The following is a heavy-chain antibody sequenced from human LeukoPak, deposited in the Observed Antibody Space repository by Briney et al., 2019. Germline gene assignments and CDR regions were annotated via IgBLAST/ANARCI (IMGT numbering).Heavy chain of an antibody. V-gene: IGHV4-38-2*01. D-gene: IGHD2-15*01. Sequence: PSETLSLTCAVSGYSISSDYYWGWIRHPPEKGLEWIGSIYHSGSNYYNPTLKSRVTLSVDTSKNQFSLKLSSVTAADTAVYYCARGYCSGSSCPSGLAFPDYWGQGTLVTVSS. J-gene: IGHJ4*02. CDR1: GYSISSDYY. CDR3: ARGYCSGSSCPSGLAFPDY. CDR2: IYHSGSN.